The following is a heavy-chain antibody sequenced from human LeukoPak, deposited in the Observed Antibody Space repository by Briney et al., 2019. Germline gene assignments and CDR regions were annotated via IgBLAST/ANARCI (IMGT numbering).Heavy chain of an antibody. CDR1: GFTFSNAW. D-gene: IGHD3-9*01. V-gene: IGHV3-15*01. CDR3: TTGSFYDILTGYYILDAFDI. Sequence: GGSLRLSCAASGFTFSNAWMSWVRQAPGKGLEWVGRIKSKTDGGTTDYAAPVKGRFTISRDDSKNTLYLQMNSLKTEDTAVYYCTTGSFYDILTGYYILDAFDIWGQGTMVTVSS. CDR2: IKSKTDGGTT. J-gene: IGHJ3*02.